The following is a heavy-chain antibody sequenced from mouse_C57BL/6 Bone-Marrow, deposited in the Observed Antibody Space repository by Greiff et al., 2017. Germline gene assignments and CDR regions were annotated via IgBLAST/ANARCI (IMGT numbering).Heavy chain of an antibody. CDR2: IDPSDSYT. J-gene: IGHJ2*01. Sequence: QVQLQQPGAELVMPGASVKLSCKASGYTFSSYWMHWVKQRPGQGLEWIGEIDPSDSYTNYNQKFKGKSTLTVDKSSSTAYMQLSSLTSEDSAVYYCARGWATGTDYWGQGTTLTVSS. CDR3: ARGWATGTDY. D-gene: IGHD4-1*02. V-gene: IGHV1-69*01. CDR1: GYTFSSYW.